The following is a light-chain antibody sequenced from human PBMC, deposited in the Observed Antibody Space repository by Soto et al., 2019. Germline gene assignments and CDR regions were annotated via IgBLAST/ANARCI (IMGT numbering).Light chain of an antibody. CDR3: QQLNSYPLT. CDR1: QSVSNNY. J-gene: IGKJ4*01. CDR2: GAS. V-gene: IGKV3-20*01. Sequence: EILMTPSPGTLSLSPVERATLSCRASQSVSNNYLAWYQQKPGQAPRLLIYGASNRATGIPDRFSGSGSGTDFTLTISSLQPEDFATYYCQQLNSYPLTFGGGTKVDIK.